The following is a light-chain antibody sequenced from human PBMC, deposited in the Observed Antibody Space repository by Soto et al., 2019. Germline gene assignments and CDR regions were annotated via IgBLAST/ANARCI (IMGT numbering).Light chain of an antibody. Sequence: QSALTQPPSASGSPGQSLTISCTGTSTDVGNYNYVSWYQQHPGKAPKLMISDVNRRPSGVPDRFSGSKSGNTASLTVSGLXXXXEADYYCSSYAGSNNWVFGGGTKLT. CDR1: STDVGNYNY. CDR2: DVN. V-gene: IGLV2-8*01. CDR3: SSYAGSNNWV. J-gene: IGLJ3*02.